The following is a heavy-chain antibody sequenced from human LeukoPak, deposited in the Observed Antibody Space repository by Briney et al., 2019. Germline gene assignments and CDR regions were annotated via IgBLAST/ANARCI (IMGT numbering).Heavy chain of an antibody. CDR2: ISYDGSNK. CDR1: GFTFISYG. J-gene: IGHJ3*02. CDR3: AKDSSGWHGAFDI. D-gene: IGHD6-19*01. V-gene: IGHV3-30*18. Sequence: GGSLRLSCGASGFTFISYGMHWVRQAPGKGLEGVAVISYDGSNKYYADSVKGRFTISRDNSNNTLYLQMNSLRAEDTAVYYCAKDSSGWHGAFDIWGQGTMVTVSS.